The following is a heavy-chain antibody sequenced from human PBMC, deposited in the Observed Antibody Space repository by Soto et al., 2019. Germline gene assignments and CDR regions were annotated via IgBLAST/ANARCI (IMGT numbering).Heavy chain of an antibody. J-gene: IGHJ6*02. Sequence: SETLSLTCAVSGYSIRSGYFWGWIRQPPGKGLEWIGSMYHSGITYYNLSLKSRVTISVDTSKNQLSLKLSSATAADTAVYYCARDEGFMDVWGQGTTVTVSS. CDR1: GYSIRSGYF. V-gene: IGHV4-38-2*02. CDR3: ARDEGFMDV. CDR2: MYHSGIT.